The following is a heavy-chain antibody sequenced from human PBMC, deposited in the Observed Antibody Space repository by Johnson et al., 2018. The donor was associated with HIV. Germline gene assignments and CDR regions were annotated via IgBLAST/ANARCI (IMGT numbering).Heavy chain of an antibody. Sequence: VQLVESGGGLVQPGGSLRLSCAASGFTFSMYAMHWVRQAPGKGLEYVSAISSSGSTIYYADSVKGRFTISRDNAKNSLYLQMNSLRAEDTALYYCAGGRIGAFDIWGQGTMVTVSS. CDR3: AGGRIGAFDI. J-gene: IGHJ3*02. V-gene: IGHV3-48*03. CDR2: ISSSGSTI. CDR1: GFTFSMYA. D-gene: IGHD2-15*01.